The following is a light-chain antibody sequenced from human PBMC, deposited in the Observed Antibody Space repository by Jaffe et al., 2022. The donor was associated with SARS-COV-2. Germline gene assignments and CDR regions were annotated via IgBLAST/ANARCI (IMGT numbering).Light chain of an antibody. CDR2: WAS. CDR3: QQYYATPYT. CDR1: QTILYNYNNKNY. Sequence: DIVMTQSPDSLAVSLGERATINCKSSQTILYNYNNKNYLAWYQQRPGQSPRLLMHWASSRESGVPDRFSGSGSATDFTLTISGLQAEDVGVYYCQQYYATPYTFGQGTKLEI. J-gene: IGKJ2*01. V-gene: IGKV4-1*01.